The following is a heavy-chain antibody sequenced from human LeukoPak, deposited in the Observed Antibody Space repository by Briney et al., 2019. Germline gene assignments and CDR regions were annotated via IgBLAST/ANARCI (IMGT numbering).Heavy chain of an antibody. V-gene: IGHV1-69*05. CDR2: IIPIFGTA. J-gene: IGHJ3*02. CDR1: GGTFSSYA. D-gene: IGHD7-27*01. Sequence: SVKVSCKASGGTFSSYAISWVRQAPGQGLEWMGRIIPIFGTANYAQKFQGRVTIPTDESTSTAYMELSSLRSEDTAVYYCARDLNPFNWGDDAFDIWGQGTMVTVSS. CDR3: ARDLNPFNWGDDAFDI.